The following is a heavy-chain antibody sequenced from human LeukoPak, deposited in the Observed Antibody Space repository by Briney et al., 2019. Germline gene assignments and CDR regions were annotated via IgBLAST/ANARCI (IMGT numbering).Heavy chain of an antibody. J-gene: IGHJ4*02. CDR3: ARGLRGDFWSGYYTVPFDY. Sequence: GGSLRLSCAASGFTFSSYSMNWVRQAPGKGLEWVSSISSSSSYIYYADSVKGRFTISRDNAKNSLYLQMNSLRAEDTAVYYCARGLRGDFWSGYYTVPFDYWGQGTLVTVSS. CDR1: GFTFSSYS. V-gene: IGHV3-21*01. D-gene: IGHD3-3*01. CDR2: ISSSSSYI.